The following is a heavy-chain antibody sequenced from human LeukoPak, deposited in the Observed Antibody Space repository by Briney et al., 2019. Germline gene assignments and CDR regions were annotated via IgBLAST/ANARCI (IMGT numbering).Heavy chain of an antibody. CDR1: GFTFSSYA. D-gene: IGHD5-18*01. Sequence: GGSLRLSCAASGFTFSSYAMSWVRQAPGKGLEWVSAISGSGGSTYYADSVKGRFTISRDNAKNSLYLQMNSLRAEDTAVYYCARGRVYSYGLMVYFDYWGQGTLVTVSS. CDR3: ARGRVYSYGLMVYFDY. J-gene: IGHJ4*02. CDR2: ISGSGGST. V-gene: IGHV3-23*01.